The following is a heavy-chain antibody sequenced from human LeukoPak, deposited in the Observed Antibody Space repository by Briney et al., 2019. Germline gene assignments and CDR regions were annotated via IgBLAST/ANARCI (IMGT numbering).Heavy chain of an antibody. CDR1: GFTFSGYA. CDR2: IYSSDTT. Sequence: GGSLRLSCAASGFTFSGYAMNWVRQAPGKGLEWVSHIYSSDTTYADSVKGRFTISRDNAKNTLYLQMNSLRAEDTAVYYCVRVEYYYGSGSYYPDYWGQGTLVTVTS. V-gene: IGHV3-48*04. D-gene: IGHD3-10*01. J-gene: IGHJ4*02. CDR3: VRVEYYYGSGSYYPDY.